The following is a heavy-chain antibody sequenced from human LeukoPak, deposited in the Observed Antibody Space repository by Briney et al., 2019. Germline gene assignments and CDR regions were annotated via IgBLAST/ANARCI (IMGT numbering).Heavy chain of an antibody. V-gene: IGHV3-43D*03. D-gene: IGHD4-17*01. Sequence: PGGSLRLSCAASGFTFDDYAMHWVRQAPGKGLEWVSLISWDGGSTYYADSVKGRFTISRDNSKNSLYLQMNSLRAEDTAVYYCAPLPAMTTVTTWFDYWGQGALVTVSS. CDR3: APLPAMTTVTTWFDY. CDR2: ISWDGGST. J-gene: IGHJ4*02. CDR1: GFTFDDYA.